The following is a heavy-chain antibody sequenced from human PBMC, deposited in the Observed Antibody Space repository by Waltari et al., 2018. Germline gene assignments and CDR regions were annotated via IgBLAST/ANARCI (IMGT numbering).Heavy chain of an antibody. CDR2: ISSSSSTI. CDR3: ARPRDGYNQIYYYYGMDV. V-gene: IGHV3-48*01. CDR1: GFTFSSYS. D-gene: IGHD5-12*01. J-gene: IGHJ6*02. Sequence: EVQLVESGGGLVQPGGSLRLSCEASGFTFSSYSMNWVRQAPGGGLEWVSYISSSSSTIYYADSGKGRFTISRDNAKNSLYLQMNSRRAEDTAVYYCARPRDGYNQIYYYYGMDVWGQGTTVTVSS.